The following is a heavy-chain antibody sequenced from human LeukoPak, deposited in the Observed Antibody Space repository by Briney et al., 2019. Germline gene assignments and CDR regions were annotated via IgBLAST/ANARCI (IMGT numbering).Heavy chain of an antibody. V-gene: IGHV3-49*03. CDR3: GLHAYGDSNYYFDQ. D-gene: IGHD4-17*01. J-gene: IGHJ4*02. Sequence: PGGSLRLSCIASGFTFGDDAWSWFRQAPGKGLEFIAFIRKKGYGETTDYAASVRGIFTVSRDDAKSVAYLQMNSLKTEDTALYSRGLHAYGDSNYYFDQWGRETLVIVSS. CDR2: IRKKGYGETT. CDR1: GFTFGDDA.